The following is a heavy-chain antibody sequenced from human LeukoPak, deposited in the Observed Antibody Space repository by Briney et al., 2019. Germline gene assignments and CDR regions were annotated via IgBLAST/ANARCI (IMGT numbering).Heavy chain of an antibody. V-gene: IGHV4-39*01. D-gene: IGHD6-13*01. CDR2: IYYSGST. Sequence: KPSETLSLTCTVSGGSISSSSYYWGWIRQPPGKGLEWIGSIYYSGSTYYNPSLKSRVTISVDTSKNQFSLKPSSVTAADTAVYYCASPLIAAAGTLLNDAFDIWGQGTMVTVSS. CDR1: GGSISSSSYY. CDR3: ASPLIAAAGTLLNDAFDI. J-gene: IGHJ3*02.